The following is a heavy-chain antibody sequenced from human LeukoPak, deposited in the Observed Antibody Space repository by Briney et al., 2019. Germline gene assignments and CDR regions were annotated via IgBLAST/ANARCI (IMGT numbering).Heavy chain of an antibody. CDR1: GGSISSYY. Sequence: SETLSLTCTVSGGSISSYYWSWIRQPPGKGLEWIGYIYYSGSTNYNPSLKSRVTISVDTSKNQFSLKLSSVTAADTAVYYCARVKVGATTFFYYYYYMDVWGKGTTVTISS. V-gene: IGHV4-59*01. D-gene: IGHD1-26*01. CDR2: IYYSGST. CDR3: ARVKVGATTFFYYYYYMDV. J-gene: IGHJ6*03.